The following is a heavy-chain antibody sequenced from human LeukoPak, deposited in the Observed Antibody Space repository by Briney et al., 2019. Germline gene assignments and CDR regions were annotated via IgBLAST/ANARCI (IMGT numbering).Heavy chain of an antibody. V-gene: IGHV3-53*01. Sequence: VGSLRLSCTVSGFTVSSNSMSWVRQAPGKGLEWVSFIYIDNTHYSDSVKGRFTISRDNSKNTLYLQMNSLRAEDTAVYYCARRAGAYSHPYDYWGQGTLVTVSS. CDR3: ARRAGAYSHPYDY. CDR2: IYIDNT. D-gene: IGHD4/OR15-4a*01. J-gene: IGHJ4*02. CDR1: GFTVSSNS.